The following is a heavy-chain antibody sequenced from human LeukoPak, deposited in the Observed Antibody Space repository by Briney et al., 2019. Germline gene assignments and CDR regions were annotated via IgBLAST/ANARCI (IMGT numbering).Heavy chain of an antibody. CDR3: ARGQWLRFPFDY. CDR2: IYYSGST. CDR1: GGSISSSSYY. D-gene: IGHD5-12*01. Sequence: SETLSLTCTVSGGSISSSSYYWGWIRQPPGKGLEWIGSIYYSGSTYYNPSLKSRVTISVDTSKNQFSLKLSSVTAADTAVYYCARGQWLRFPFDYWGQGTLVTVSS. V-gene: IGHV4-39*07. J-gene: IGHJ4*02.